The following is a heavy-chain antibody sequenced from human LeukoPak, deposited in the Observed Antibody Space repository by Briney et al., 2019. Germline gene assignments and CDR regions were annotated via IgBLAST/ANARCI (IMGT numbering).Heavy chain of an antibody. D-gene: IGHD1-26*01. V-gene: IGHV3-21*06. Sequence: PGGSLRLSCAASGFTFNIYDMNWVRQAPGKGLEWASSIDTSSFYMYYADSVKGRFTISRDNVKNSLYLQMNSLRAEDTAVYYCARTAGKWYFDLWGRGTLVTVSS. CDR3: ARTAGKWYFDL. J-gene: IGHJ2*01. CDR2: IDTSSFYM. CDR1: GFTFNIYD.